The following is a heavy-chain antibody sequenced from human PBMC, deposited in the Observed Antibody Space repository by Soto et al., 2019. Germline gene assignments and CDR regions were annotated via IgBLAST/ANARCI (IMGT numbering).Heavy chain of an antibody. CDR1: GYTFTDYG. V-gene: IGHV1-18*01. J-gene: IGHJ4*02. CDR3: ERISQSDFWSGYYYFFDY. D-gene: IGHD3-3*01. Sequence: QVHLVQSGAEVEKPGASVKVSCKASGYTFTDYGISWVRQAPGQGLQWMGWITAFNGNTKYAQQFQGRFTMTTDTSTSTDYMELRSLESDDTAVYYFERISQSDFWSGYYYFFDYWGQGNLVTVYS. CDR2: ITAFNGNT.